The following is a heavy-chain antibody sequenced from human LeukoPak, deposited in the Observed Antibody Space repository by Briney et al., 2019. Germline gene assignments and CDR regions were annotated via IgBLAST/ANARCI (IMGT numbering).Heavy chain of an antibody. CDR2: ISGSGGST. Sequence: LTGGSLRLSCAASGFTFSSYAMSWVRQAPGKGLEWVSAISGSGGSTYYADSVKGRFTISRDNSKNTLYLQMNSLRAEDTAVYYCAKDQGKYYDSIGFDYWGQGTLVTVSS. J-gene: IGHJ4*02. V-gene: IGHV3-23*01. CDR1: GFTFSSYA. CDR3: AKDQGKYYDSIGFDY. D-gene: IGHD3-22*01.